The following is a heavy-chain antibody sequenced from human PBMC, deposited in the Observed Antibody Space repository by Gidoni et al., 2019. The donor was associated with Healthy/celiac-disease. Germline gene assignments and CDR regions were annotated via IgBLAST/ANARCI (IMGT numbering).Heavy chain of an antibody. J-gene: IGHJ4*02. V-gene: IGHV4-34*01. CDR2: INHSRST. D-gene: IGHD6-19*01. CDR1: CATFSGYY. CDR3: ARRSEQCLVRLYYFDY. Sequence: QVQLPQWRAGLLKPSETLSLICAVYCATFSGYYWSWIRQPPVKGLEWSGEINHSRSTNNNPSLKRRVTISVDTATNQFALKLSSVTAADMAVYYCARRSEQCLVRLYYFDYWGQGTLVTVSS.